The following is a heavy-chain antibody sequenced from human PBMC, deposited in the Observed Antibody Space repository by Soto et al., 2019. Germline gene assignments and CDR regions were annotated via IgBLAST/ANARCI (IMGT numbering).Heavy chain of an antibody. D-gene: IGHD1-1*01. Sequence: GGSLRLSCAASGFTFSTYWMSWVRQAPGKGLEWVANINQGGSEMYYVDSVKGRFTMSRDNAKNSLYLQVNGLRVEDTAVYYCARILRAGTTGYTHDVWGQGTMVTVSS. CDR3: ARILRAGTTGYTHDV. V-gene: IGHV3-7*01. CDR1: GFTFSTYW. CDR2: INQGGSEM. J-gene: IGHJ3*01.